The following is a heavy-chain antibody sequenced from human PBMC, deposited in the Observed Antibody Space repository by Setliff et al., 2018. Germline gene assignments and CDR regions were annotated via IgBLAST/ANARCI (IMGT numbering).Heavy chain of an antibody. CDR3: ARMSGFLYMDV. CDR1: DFSVSSVYY. Sequence: PSETLSLTCAVSDFSVSSVYYWGWIRQPPGKGLEWIANVYYSGSTYYNPSLESRVTISLDTSKSQFFLKLNSVTAADTAVYYCARMSGFLYMDVWGKGTPVTVSS. CDR2: VYYSGST. V-gene: IGHV4-38-2*01. D-gene: IGHD3-3*01. J-gene: IGHJ6*03.